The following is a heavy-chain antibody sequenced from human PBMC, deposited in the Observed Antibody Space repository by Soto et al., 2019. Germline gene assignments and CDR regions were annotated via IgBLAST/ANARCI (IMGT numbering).Heavy chain of an antibody. Sequence: QVQLVQSGAEVKKPGSSVKVSCKDSGGTFSTYSMFWVRQAPGQGLEWMGRIIPMLGVRNYAQRFQDRVTITAEKSTATVHMELSSLRSEDTDLYYCTIGSWSGEVFDIWGQGTMVTVSS. D-gene: IGHD2-21*01. V-gene: IGHV1-69*02. CDR1: GGTFSTYS. CDR3: TIGSWSGEVFDI. J-gene: IGHJ3*02. CDR2: IIPMLGVR.